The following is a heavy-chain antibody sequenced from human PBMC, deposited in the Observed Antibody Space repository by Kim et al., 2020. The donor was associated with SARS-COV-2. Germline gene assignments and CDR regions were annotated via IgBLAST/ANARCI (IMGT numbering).Heavy chain of an antibody. J-gene: IGHJ6*04. CDR1: GGSISSYY. V-gene: IGHV4-59*01. Sequence: SETLSLTCTVSGGSISSYYWSWIRQPPGKGLECIGYMYYSGSTNYNASLKSRVTISVDTSKNQFSLKLSSVTAADTAVYYCARVGCSSTRCPDAVDVWGKGTTVTVSS. CDR2: MYYSGST. CDR3: ARVGCSSTRCPDAVDV. D-gene: IGHD2-2*01.